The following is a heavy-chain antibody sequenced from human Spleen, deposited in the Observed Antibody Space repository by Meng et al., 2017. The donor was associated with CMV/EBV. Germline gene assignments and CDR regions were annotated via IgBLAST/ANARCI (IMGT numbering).Heavy chain of an antibody. V-gene: IGHV4-59*01. CDR2: IYYSGST. D-gene: IGHD3-16*02. CDR1: GGSISSYY. CDR3: AGVYDYVWGSYRLSYGMDV. J-gene: IGHJ6*02. Sequence: SETLSLTCTVSGGSISSYYWSWIRQPPGKGLEWIGYIYYSGSTNYNPSLKSRVTISVDTSKNQFSLKLSSVTAADTAVYYCAGVYDYVWGSYRLSYGMDVWGQGTTVTVS.